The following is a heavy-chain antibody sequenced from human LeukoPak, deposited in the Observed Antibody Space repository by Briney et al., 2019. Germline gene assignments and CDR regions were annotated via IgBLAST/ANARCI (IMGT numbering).Heavy chain of an antibody. D-gene: IGHD1-1*01. CDR3: VTRGTTGTKYLEH. J-gene: IGHJ4*02. CDR1: GFTFSDYY. CDR2: ISSSSSYT. Sequence: GGSLRLSCAASGFTFSDYYMSWIRQAPGKGLEWVSYISSSSSYTNYADSVKGRFTISRDNSKNTLNLQMNSLRVGDTAVYYCVTRGTTGTKYLEHWGQGSLVTVSS. V-gene: IGHV3-11*03.